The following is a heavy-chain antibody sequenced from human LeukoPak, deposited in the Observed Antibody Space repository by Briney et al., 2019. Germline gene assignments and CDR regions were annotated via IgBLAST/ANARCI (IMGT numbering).Heavy chain of an antibody. CDR3: ARPGQSSWWVYFNY. CDR1: GGFSSFYY. Sequence: SETLSLTCTVSGGFSSFYYWTWIRQPPGKGLEWIRNIHTSGSTDYSPSLKSRVTMSIDTSKNQFSLRLSSVTAADTAVYYCARPGQSSWWVYFNYWGQGTLVTVSS. V-gene: IGHV4-4*09. J-gene: IGHJ4*02. D-gene: IGHD2-15*01. CDR2: IHTSGST.